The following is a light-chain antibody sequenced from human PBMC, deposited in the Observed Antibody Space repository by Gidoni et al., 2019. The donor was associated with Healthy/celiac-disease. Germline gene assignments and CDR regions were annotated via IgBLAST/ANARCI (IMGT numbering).Light chain of an antibody. V-gene: IGLV2-14*01. J-gene: IGLJ2*01. CDR1: SSDVGGYNY. CDR2: DVS. CDR3: SSYTSSSTLV. Sequence: QSALTQPASVSGSPGQSITSSCTGTSSDVGGYNYVSWYQQHPGKAPKLMIYDVSNRPSGVSNRFSVSKSGNPASLTISGLQAEDEADYYCSSYTSSSTLVFGGGTKLTVL.